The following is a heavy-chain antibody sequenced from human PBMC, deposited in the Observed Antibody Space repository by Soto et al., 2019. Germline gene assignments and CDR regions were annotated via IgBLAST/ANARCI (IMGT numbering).Heavy chain of an antibody. V-gene: IGHV5-51*01. Sequence: GESLKISCKGSGYSFTSYWIGWVRQMPGKGLEWMRIIYPGDSDTRYSPSFQGQVTISADKSISTADLQWSSLKASDTAMYDCARQPRIAAAGLYYYYCGMDVWGQGTTVTVSS. CDR2: IYPGDSDT. D-gene: IGHD6-13*01. CDR3: ARQPRIAAAGLYYYYCGMDV. J-gene: IGHJ6*02. CDR1: GYSFTSYW.